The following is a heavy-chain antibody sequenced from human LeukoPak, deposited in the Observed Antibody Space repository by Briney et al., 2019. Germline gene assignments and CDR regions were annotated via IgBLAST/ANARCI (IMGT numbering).Heavy chain of an antibody. CDR2: INPSGGST. CDR3: ARGIVGATLDY. D-gene: IGHD1-26*01. V-gene: IGHV1-46*01. Sequence: ASVKVSCKASGYTFTSYDINWVRQAPGQGLEWMGIINPSGGSTSYAQKFQGRVTMTRDTSTSTVYMELSSLRSEDTAVYYCARGIVGATLDYWGQGTLVTVSS. CDR1: GYTFTSYD. J-gene: IGHJ4*02.